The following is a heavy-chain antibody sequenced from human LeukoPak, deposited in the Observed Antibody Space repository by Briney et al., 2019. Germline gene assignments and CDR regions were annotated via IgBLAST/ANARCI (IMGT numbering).Heavy chain of an antibody. CDR1: GFTVSSNY. CDR2: IYSGGST. D-gene: IGHD1-14*01. CDR3: ARGTRMTPCDY. V-gene: IGHV3-53*01. J-gene: IGHJ4*02. Sequence: GGSLRLFCAASGFTVSSNYMSGVRQAPGKGLEGVSVIYSGGSTYYADSVKGRFTISRDNSKNTLYLQMNSLRAEDTAVYYCARGTRMTPCDYWGQGPLVTVSS.